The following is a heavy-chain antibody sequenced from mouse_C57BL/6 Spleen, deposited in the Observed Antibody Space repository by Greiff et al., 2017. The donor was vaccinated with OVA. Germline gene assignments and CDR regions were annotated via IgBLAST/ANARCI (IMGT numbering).Heavy chain of an antibody. D-gene: IGHD1-1*01. V-gene: IGHV1-52*01. J-gene: IGHJ1*03. CDR2: IDPSDSET. CDR3: ARLETVVATDWYFDV. Sequence: QVQLKQPGAELVRPGSSVKLSCKASGYTFTSYWMHWVKQRPIQGLEWIGNIDPSDSETHYNQKFKDKATLTVDKSSSTAYMQLSSLTSEDSAVYYCARLETVVATDWYFDVWGTGTTVTVSS. CDR1: GYTFTSYW.